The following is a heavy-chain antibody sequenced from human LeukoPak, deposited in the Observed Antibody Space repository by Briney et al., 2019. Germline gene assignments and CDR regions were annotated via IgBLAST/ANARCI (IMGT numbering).Heavy chain of an antibody. V-gene: IGHV3-7*01. J-gene: IGHJ4*02. CDR1: RFTFSSYW. Sequence: GGSLRLSCAASRFTFSSYWMSWVRQAPGKGLEWVANIKQDGSEKYYVDSVKGRFTISRDNAKNSLYLQMNSLRAEDTAVYYCASGGVYCSGGSCYLCYWGQGTLVTVSS. CDR2: IKQDGSEK. CDR3: ASGGVYCSGGSCYLCY. D-gene: IGHD2-15*01.